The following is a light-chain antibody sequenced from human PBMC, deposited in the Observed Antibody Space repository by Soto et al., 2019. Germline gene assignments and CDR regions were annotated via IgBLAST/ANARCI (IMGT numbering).Light chain of an antibody. V-gene: IGLV2-14*01. CDR3: SSYTSSSTRV. J-gene: IGLJ1*01. Sequence: QSVLTQPASVSGSPGQSITISCTGTSSDVGAYNSVSWYQQHPGNAPKLMIYEVSNRPSGVSNRFSGSKSGNTASLTISGLQAEDEADYYCSSYTSSSTRVFGSGTKVTVL. CDR2: EVS. CDR1: SSDVGAYNS.